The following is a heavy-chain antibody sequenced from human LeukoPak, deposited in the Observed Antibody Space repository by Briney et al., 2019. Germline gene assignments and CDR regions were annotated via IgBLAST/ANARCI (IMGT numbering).Heavy chain of an antibody. D-gene: IGHD3-16*02. V-gene: IGHV3-33*01. Sequence: PGRSLRLSCAASGFTFSSYGMHWVRQAPGKGLEWVAVIWYDGSNKYYADSVKGRFTISRDNSKNTLYLQMNSLRAEDTAVYYCARGYDYVWGSYRPLYPGYFDYWGQGTLVTVSS. CDR2: IWYDGSNK. CDR3: ARGYDYVWGSYRPLYPGYFDY. J-gene: IGHJ4*02. CDR1: GFTFSSYG.